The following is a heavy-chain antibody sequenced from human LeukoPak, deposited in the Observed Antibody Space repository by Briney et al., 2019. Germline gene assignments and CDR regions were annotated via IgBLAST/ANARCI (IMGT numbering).Heavy chain of an antibody. J-gene: IGHJ4*02. CDR3: ARGKFWSGYFDY. CDR2: INQGGST. D-gene: IGHD3-3*01. V-gene: IGHV4-34*01. CDR1: GGSFSGYY. Sequence: SETLSLTCAVYGGSFSGYYWSWIRQPPGKGLEWIGQINQGGSTNYNPSFKNRVTISVDMSKNQFSLKLRTVTAADTAVYYCARGKFWSGYFDYWGQGTLVTVSS.